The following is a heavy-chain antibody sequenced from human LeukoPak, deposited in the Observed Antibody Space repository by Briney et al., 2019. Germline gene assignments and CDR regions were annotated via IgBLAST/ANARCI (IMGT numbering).Heavy chain of an antibody. CDR3: ARSAGVVVVAAKHDYYYYGMDV. V-gene: IGHV4-31*03. Sequence: PSQTLSLTCSVSGGSISSGGYYWSWLRQHPGKGLEWIGYIYYSGSTYYNPSLKSRVTISVDTSKSQFSLKLSSVAAADTAVYYCARSAGVVVVAAKHDYYYYGMDVWGQGTTVTVSS. D-gene: IGHD2-15*01. CDR1: GGSISSGGYY. CDR2: IYYSGST. J-gene: IGHJ6*02.